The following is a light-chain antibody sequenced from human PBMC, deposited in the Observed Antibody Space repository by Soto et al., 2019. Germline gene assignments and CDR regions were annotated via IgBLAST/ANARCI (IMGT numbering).Light chain of an antibody. J-gene: IGKJ4*01. CDR1: QSVGSY. CDR2: SAS. Sequence: PGERATLSCRASQSVGSYLAWYQQKPGQAPRLLIYSASKRATGIPARFSGSGSGTDFTLTISSLEPEYFAVYYCQQRSNWPLTFGGGTKVEIK. V-gene: IGKV3-11*01. CDR3: QQRSNWPLT.